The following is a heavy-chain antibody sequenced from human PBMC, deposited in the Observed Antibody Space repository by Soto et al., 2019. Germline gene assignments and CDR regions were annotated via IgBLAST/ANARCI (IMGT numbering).Heavy chain of an antibody. CDR1: GFTFSNAW. V-gene: IGHV3-15*02. J-gene: IGHJ4*02. Sequence: EVQLVECGGALVKPGGSLILSCTASGFTFSNAWMNWVRQAPGKGLEWVGRSKSNSDGGTTDDAAPVQGRFTISRDVSKHTVYLQMNSLGIDDTGVYYCTTWGTFLTGYCGWGRGTLVTVSS. CDR3: TTWGTFLTGYCG. D-gene: IGHD3-9*01. CDR2: SKSNSDGGTT.